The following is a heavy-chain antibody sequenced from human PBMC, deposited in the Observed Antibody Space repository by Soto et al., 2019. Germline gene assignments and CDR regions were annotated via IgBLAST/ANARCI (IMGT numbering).Heavy chain of an antibody. D-gene: IGHD3-16*01. V-gene: IGHV2-5*02. J-gene: IGHJ5*02. CDR2: IYWDDDK. CDR1: GFSLSTSGVG. CDR3: APSLYDYVWGTNWFDP. Sequence: QITLKESGPTLVKPTPTLTLTCTFSGFSLSTSGVGVGWIRQPPGKALEWLALIYWDDDKRYSPSLKSRLTLTKDTSKIQVVLTMTNMDPVDTATFYCAPSLYDYVWGTNWFDPWGQGTLVTVSS.